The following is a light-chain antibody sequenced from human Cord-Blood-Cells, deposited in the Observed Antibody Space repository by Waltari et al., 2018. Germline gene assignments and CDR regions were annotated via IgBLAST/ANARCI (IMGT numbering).Light chain of an antibody. J-gene: IGKJ1*01. CDR2: KAS. V-gene: IGKV1-5*03. CDR1: QSISSW. CDR3: QQYNSYSWT. Sequence: DIQMTQSPSTLSASVGDRVTITCRASQSISSWLARYQQKPGKVPKLLIYKASSLESGVPSRFSGSGSGTEFTLTISSLQPDDFATYYCQQYNSYSWTFGQGTKVEIK.